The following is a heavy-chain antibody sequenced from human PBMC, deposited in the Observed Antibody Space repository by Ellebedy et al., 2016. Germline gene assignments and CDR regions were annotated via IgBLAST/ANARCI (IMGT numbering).Heavy chain of an antibody. CDR1: GFTFDDYA. J-gene: IGHJ4*02. CDR2: ISWNSGAI. CDR3: AKERDYSSGWSALDY. V-gene: IGHV3-9*01. D-gene: IGHD6-19*01. Sequence: GGSLRLXXVASGFTFDDYAMHWVRQAPGKGLEWVSGISWNSGAIHYADSVKGRFTISRDNAKNSLYLQMNTLRAEDTALYFCAKERDYSSGWSALDYWGQGTLVTVSS.